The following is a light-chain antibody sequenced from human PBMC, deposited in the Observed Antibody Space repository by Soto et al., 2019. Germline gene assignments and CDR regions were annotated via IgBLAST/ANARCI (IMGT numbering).Light chain of an antibody. CDR3: QQLKSYPLT. CDR1: QVISDY. V-gene: IGKV1-9*01. J-gene: IGKJ4*01. Sequence: DIPLTQSPSFLAASVGDRVTITCRASQVISDYLDWYQQRPGKAPKLLIYAASTLQSGVPSRFSGSGSGTEFTLTISSLQTEDFATYSCQQLKSYPLTFCGGTKVEIK. CDR2: AAS.